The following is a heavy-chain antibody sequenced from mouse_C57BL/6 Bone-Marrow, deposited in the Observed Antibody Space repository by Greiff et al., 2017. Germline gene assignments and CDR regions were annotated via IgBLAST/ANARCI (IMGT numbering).Heavy chain of an antibody. CDR2: IRNKANGYTS. CDR1: GFTFTDYY. D-gene: IGHD2-3*01. CDR3: ARYGGGYYKYFDV. J-gene: IGHJ1*03. Sequence: EVKLVESGGGLVQPGGSLSLSCEASGFTFTDYYMSWVRQPPGKALEWLGFIRNKANGYTSEYSASVKGRFTISRDNSQSILYLQMNARRAEDSATYYCARYGGGYYKYFDVWGTGTTVTVSS. V-gene: IGHV7-3*01.